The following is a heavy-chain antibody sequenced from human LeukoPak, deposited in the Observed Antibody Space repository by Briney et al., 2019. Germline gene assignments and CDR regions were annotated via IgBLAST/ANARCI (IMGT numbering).Heavy chain of an antibody. CDR3: ARGGTTDAFDI. CDR2: MSSNGAST. J-gene: IGHJ3*02. Sequence: TGGSLRLSCAASGFTFSSYAMHWVRQAPGKGLEYVSAMSSNGASTYYANSVKGRFTISRDNSKNALYLQMGSLRAEDMAVYYCARGGTTDAFDIWGQGTMVTVSS. CDR1: GFTFSSYA. D-gene: IGHD1-26*01. V-gene: IGHV3-64*01.